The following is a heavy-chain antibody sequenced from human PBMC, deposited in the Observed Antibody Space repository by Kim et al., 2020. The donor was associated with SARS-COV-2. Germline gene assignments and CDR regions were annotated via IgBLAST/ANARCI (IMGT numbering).Heavy chain of an antibody. D-gene: IGHD3-10*01. CDR3: ARESNTYYYGSGSYYNAPFDY. CDR1: GGTFSSYA. J-gene: IGHJ4*02. CDR2: IIPIFGTA. V-gene: IGHV1-69*13. Sequence: SVKVSCKASGGTFSSYAISWVRQAPGQGLEWMGGIIPIFGTANYAQKFQGRVTITADESTSTAYMELSSLRSEDTAVYYCARESNTYYYGSGSYYNAPFDYWGQGTLVTVSS.